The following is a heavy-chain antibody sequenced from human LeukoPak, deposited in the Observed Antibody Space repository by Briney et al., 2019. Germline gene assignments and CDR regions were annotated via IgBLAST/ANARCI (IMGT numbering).Heavy chain of an antibody. J-gene: IGHJ4*02. D-gene: IGHD3-10*01. CDR1: GGTFSNYA. CDR3: TRSGNITMIRGVITTPAIIGY. V-gene: IGHV1-69*13. Sequence: ASVKVSCKASGGTFSNYAISWVRQAPGQGPEWMGGIIPMFGTANYAQKFQDRVTIIADEFTSTAYMELSSLRSEDTAVYYCTRSGNITMIRGVITTPAIIGYWGQGTLVTVSS. CDR2: IIPMFGTA.